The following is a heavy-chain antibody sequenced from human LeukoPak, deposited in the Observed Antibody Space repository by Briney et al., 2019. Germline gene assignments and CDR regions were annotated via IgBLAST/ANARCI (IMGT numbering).Heavy chain of an antibody. J-gene: IGHJ4*02. CDR3: TRDLRLYFDY. V-gene: IGHV3-49*04. CDR1: GFTFGDYA. D-gene: IGHD4-17*01. Sequence: GGSLSLSCTASGFTFGDYAMSWVRQAPGKGLEWVGFIRSKAYGGTTEYAASVKGRFTISRDDSKSIAYLQMNSLKTEDTAVYYCTRDLRLYFDYWGQGTLVTVSS. CDR2: IRSKAYGGTT.